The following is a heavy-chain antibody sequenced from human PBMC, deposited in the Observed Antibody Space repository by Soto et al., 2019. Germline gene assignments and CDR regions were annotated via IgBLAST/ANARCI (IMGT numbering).Heavy chain of an antibody. CDR1: GFTFSSYA. Sequence: EVQLGESGGGLVQPGGSLRLSCAASGFTFSSYAMHWVRQAPGKGLEYVSAISSNGGSTYYANSVKGRFTISRDNSKNTLYLQMGRLRAEDMAVYYCARGPGYFFDSWGQGTLVTGSS. CDR3: ARGPGYFFDS. V-gene: IGHV3-64*01. J-gene: IGHJ4*02. CDR2: ISSNGGST.